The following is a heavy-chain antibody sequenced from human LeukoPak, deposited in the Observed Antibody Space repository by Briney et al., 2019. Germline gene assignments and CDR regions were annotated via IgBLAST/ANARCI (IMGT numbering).Heavy chain of an antibody. D-gene: IGHD4-17*01. CDR1: GFSFSSYG. Sequence: RSGGSLRLSCAASGFSFSSYGMHWVRQAPGKGLEWVAVISDDGSNKYYADSVKGRFTISRDNSKNTLYLQMNSLRAEDTAVYYCARDYGEGGYYFDYWGQGTLVTVSS. CDR2: ISDDGSNK. V-gene: IGHV3-30*03. J-gene: IGHJ4*02. CDR3: ARDYGEGGYYFDY.